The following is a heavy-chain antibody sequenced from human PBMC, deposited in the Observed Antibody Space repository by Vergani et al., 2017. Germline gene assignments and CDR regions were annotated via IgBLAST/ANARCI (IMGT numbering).Heavy chain of an antibody. J-gene: IGHJ4*02. CDR1: GFTFSSYA. CDR3: ARRASGDYVSSFDY. CDR2: ISYDGSNK. Sequence: QVQLVESGGGVVQPGRSLRLSCAASGFTFSSYAMHWVRQAPGKGLEWVAVISYDGSNKYYADSVKGRFTISRDNSKNTLYLQMNSLRAEDTPVYYFARRASGDYVSSFDYWGQGTLVTVSS. D-gene: IGHD4-17*01. V-gene: IGHV3-30-3*01.